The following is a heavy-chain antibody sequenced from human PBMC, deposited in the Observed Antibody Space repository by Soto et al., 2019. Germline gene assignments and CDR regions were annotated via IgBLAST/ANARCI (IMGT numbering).Heavy chain of an antibody. Sequence: GGSLRLSCAASGFTVSSNYMSWVRQAPGKGLEWVSVIYSGGSTYYADSVKGRFTISRDNSKNTLYLQMNSLRAEDTAVYYCTKEGSPPFFQHWGQGTLVTVSS. D-gene: IGHD3-10*01. CDR3: TKEGSPPFFQH. V-gene: IGHV3-53*01. CDR1: GFTVSSNY. CDR2: IYSGGST. J-gene: IGHJ4*02.